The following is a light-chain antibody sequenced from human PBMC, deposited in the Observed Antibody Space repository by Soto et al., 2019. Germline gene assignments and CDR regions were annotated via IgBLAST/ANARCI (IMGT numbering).Light chain of an antibody. Sequence: EIVWPESLGTMSLSPGARTTLSGRASQSVRSCYLAWYQQKPGQAPRLLICGASSRATGIPDRFSGSGYGTDPTLTISRLEPEALAVYYCQQYGSSPQTFGQGTTV. CDR1: QSVRSCY. CDR2: GAS. J-gene: IGKJ1*01. V-gene: IGKV3-20*01. CDR3: QQYGSSPQT.